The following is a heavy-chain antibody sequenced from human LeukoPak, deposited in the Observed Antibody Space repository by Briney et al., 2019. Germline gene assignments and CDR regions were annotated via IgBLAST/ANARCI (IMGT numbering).Heavy chain of an antibody. CDR3: ARDLMGIAYRGAFYY. D-gene: IGHD6-13*01. V-gene: IGHV3-23*01. Sequence: GGSLRLSCAASGFTFSNYAMSWVRQAPGKGLEWVSTISGPGSSTYSADSVKGRFTISRDNSKNTLYLQMHSLRAEDTAVYYCARDLMGIAYRGAFYYWGQGTLVTVSS. CDR1: GFTFSNYA. CDR2: ISGPGSST. J-gene: IGHJ4*02.